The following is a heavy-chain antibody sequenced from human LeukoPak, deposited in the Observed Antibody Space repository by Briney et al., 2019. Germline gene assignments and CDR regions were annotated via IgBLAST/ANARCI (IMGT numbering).Heavy chain of an antibody. D-gene: IGHD5-18*01. V-gene: IGHV3-43*02. CDR3: AKDTYPASDTAMENYGMDV. Sequence: SGGSLRLSCAASGFTFSSYAMSWVRQAPGKGLEWVSLISWDGGSTYYADSVKGRFTISRDNSKNSLYLQMNSLRTEDTALYYCAKDTYPASDTAMENYGMDVWGQGTTVTVSS. CDR2: ISWDGGST. CDR1: GFTFSSYA. J-gene: IGHJ6*02.